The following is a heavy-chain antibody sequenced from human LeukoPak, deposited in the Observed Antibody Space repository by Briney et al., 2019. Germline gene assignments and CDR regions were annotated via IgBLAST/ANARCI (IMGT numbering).Heavy chain of an antibody. CDR3: ARVNAGPDH. D-gene: IGHD2-2*01. CDR2: MNPNNGDT. CDR1: GYTFIHYY. Sequence: ASVKVSCKASGYTFIHYYIHWMRQAPGQGLEWMGWMNPNNGDTKYAQKFQGRVTMTRDTPISTAYMELSRLKSDDTAVYYCARVNAGPDHWGQGTLVTVSS. V-gene: IGHV1-2*02. J-gene: IGHJ4*02.